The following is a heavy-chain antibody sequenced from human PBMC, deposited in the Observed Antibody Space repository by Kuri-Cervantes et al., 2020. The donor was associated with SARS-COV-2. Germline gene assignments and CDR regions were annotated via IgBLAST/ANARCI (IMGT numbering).Heavy chain of an antibody. J-gene: IGHJ6*02. V-gene: IGHV1-69*13. CDR2: IIPIFGTA. CDR1: GGTFSSYA. D-gene: IGHD3-10*01. Sequence: SVKVSCKASGGTFSSYAISWVRQAPGQGLEWMGGIIPIFGTANYAQKFQGRVTITADESTSTAYMELSSLRSEDTAVYYCAKWFGGLFPYYYGMDVWGQGTTVTVSS. CDR3: AKWFGGLFPYYYGMDV.